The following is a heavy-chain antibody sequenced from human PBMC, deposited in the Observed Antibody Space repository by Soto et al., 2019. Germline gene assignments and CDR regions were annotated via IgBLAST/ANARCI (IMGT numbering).Heavy chain of an antibody. CDR3: APSPWGGSYNVRYFDL. V-gene: IGHV3-30-3*01. J-gene: IGHJ2*01. D-gene: IGHD1-26*01. CDR1: GFTFSSYA. CDR2: ISYDGSNK. Sequence: QVQLVESGGGVVQPGRSLRLSCAASGFTFSSYAMHWVRQAPGKGLEWVAVISYDGSNKYYADSVKGRFTISRDNSKNTLYLQMNSLRAEDTAVYYCAPSPWGGSYNVRYFDLWGRGTLVTVSS.